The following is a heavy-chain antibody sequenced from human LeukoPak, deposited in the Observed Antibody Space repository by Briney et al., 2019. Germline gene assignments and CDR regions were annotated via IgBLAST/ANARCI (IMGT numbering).Heavy chain of an antibody. J-gene: IGHJ3*02. CDR2: INQSGSS. V-gene: IGHV4-34*01. D-gene: IGHD3-10*01. CDR3: ASIHQVRGSHTFDI. Sequence: PSETLSLTCAAYGLSFSDYFLSWVRQPPGRGLEWIGEINQSGSSTYNPSLKSRVTMSVNTSKNQLSLKMTSVTAADTAVYYCASIHQVRGSHTFDIWGQGTMVTVSS. CDR1: GLSFSDYF.